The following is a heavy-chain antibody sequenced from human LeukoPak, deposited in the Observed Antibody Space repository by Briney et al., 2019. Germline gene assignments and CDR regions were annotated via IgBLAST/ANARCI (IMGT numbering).Heavy chain of an antibody. Sequence: GASVKDSCKASGYSFTGYYIYWVRQAPGQGLEWMGWIDPNSGGTKYAQKFQGRVTMTRDTSISTVYIELSGLISDDTAVYYCARTLWAAASDHWGQGTLVTVSS. CDR2: IDPNSGGT. CDR3: ARTLWAAASDH. D-gene: IGHD6-13*01. V-gene: IGHV1-2*02. CDR1: GYSFTGYY. J-gene: IGHJ4*02.